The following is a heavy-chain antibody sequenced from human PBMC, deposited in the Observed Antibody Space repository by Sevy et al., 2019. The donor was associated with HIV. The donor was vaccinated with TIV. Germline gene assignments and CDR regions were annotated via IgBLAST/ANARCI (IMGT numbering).Heavy chain of an antibody. CDR2: RNQDGSEK. J-gene: IGHJ4*02. D-gene: IGHD6-19*01. V-gene: IGHV3-7*01. CDR3: AGDRHGVKQWLVRGVFDY. CDR1: GFTFINYW. Sequence: GGSLRLSCAASGFTFINYWMSWVRLAPGKGLEWVASRNQDGSEKDYVDSVKGRFTMSRDNAKNSLYLQMNSLRAEDTAVDYCAGDRHGVKQWLVRGVFDYWGQGTLVTVSS.